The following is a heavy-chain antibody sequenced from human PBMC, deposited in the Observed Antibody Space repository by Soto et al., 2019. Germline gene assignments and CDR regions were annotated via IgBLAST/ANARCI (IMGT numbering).Heavy chain of an antibody. J-gene: IGHJ4*02. Sequence: SETLSLTCAVYGGSFSGYYWTWIRQPPGKGLEWIGEINHSASTNYNPSFKSRVTMSVDTSKNQFSLKLSSVTAADTAVYYCASWSIAAAGTTYFDYWGQGTLVTVSS. CDR1: GGSFSGYY. D-gene: IGHD6-13*01. CDR2: INHSAST. CDR3: ASWSIAAAGTTYFDY. V-gene: IGHV4-34*01.